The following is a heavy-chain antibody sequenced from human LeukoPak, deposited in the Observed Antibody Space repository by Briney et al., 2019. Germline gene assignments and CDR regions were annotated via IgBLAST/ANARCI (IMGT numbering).Heavy chain of an antibody. CDR1: GGTFSSYA. Sequence: SVKVSCKASGGTFSSYAISWVRQAPGQGLEWMGGIIPIFGTANYAQKFQGRVTITADKSTSTAYMELSSLRSEDTAVYYCARESIAAAGGDNWGQGTLVTVSS. V-gene: IGHV1-69*06. J-gene: IGHJ4*02. D-gene: IGHD6-13*01. CDR3: ARESIAAAGGDN. CDR2: IIPIFGTA.